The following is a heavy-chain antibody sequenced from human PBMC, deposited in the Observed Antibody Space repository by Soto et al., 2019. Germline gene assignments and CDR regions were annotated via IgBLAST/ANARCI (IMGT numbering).Heavy chain of an antibody. CDR1: GGTFSYYA. CDR2: IIPIFGTV. D-gene: IGHD5-18*01. Sequence: QVQLVQSGAEVKKAGSSVKVSCKASGGTFSYYAISRVRQAPGQGLEWMGGIIPIFGTVNYAQKFQGRVTITADESTSTAYMELSSLRSEDTAVYYCARERVDTPMVRHFYGMDVWGQGTTVTVSS. CDR3: ARERVDTPMVRHFYGMDV. J-gene: IGHJ6*02. V-gene: IGHV1-69*12.